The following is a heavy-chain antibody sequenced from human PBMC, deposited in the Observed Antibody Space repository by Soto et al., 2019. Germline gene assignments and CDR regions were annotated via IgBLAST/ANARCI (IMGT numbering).Heavy chain of an antibody. D-gene: IGHD2-15*01. CDR3: ARPNCSGGSCYRKYYYGMDV. CDR1: GGSISSSSYY. J-gene: IGHJ6*02. Sequence: QLQLQESGPGLVKPSETLSLTCTVSGGSISSSSYYWGWIRQPPGKGLEWIGSIYYSGSTYYNPSLKSRVTISVDTSKNQFSLKLSSVTAADTAVYYCARPNCSGGSCYRKYYYGMDVWGQGTTVTVSS. CDR2: IYYSGST. V-gene: IGHV4-39*01.